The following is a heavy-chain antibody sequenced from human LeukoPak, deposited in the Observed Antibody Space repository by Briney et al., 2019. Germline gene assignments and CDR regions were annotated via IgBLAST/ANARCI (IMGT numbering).Heavy chain of an antibody. V-gene: IGHV1-69*04. Sequence: SVKVSCKASGGTFSSYDISWVRQAPGQGLEWMGRIIPILGIANYAQKFQGRVTITADKSTSTAYMELSSLRSEDTAVYYRAREKDVDTAMVLDYWGQGTLVTVSS. J-gene: IGHJ4*02. CDR2: IIPILGIA. CDR1: GGTFSSYD. CDR3: AREKDVDTAMVLDY. D-gene: IGHD5-18*01.